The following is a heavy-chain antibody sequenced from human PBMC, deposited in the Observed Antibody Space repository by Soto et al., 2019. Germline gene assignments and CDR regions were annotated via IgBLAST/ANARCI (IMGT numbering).Heavy chain of an antibody. Sequence: GGSLRLSCAASGFTFSSYAMHWVRQAPGKGLEWVAVISYDGSNKYYADSVKGRFTISRDNSKNTLYLQMNSLRAEDTSVYYCARDGLDFWSGYEDYWGQGTLVTVSS. CDR2: ISYDGSNK. CDR1: GFTFSSYA. D-gene: IGHD3-3*01. V-gene: IGHV3-30-3*01. J-gene: IGHJ4*02. CDR3: ARDGLDFWSGYEDY.